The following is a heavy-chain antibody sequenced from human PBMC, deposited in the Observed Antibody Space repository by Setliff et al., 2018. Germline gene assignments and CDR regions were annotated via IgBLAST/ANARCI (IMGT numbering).Heavy chain of an antibody. Sequence: GGSLRLSCAASGFTFNIYAFNWVRQAPGKGLEWLAVTSYDGKNNYYGDSVKGRFTISRDNSQNTVYLQMNALSGDDTALYFCARAQNIFAGNLHSWGQGTLVTVSS. CDR2: TSYDGKNN. CDR3: ARAQNIFAGNLHS. CDR1: GFTFNIYA. V-gene: IGHV3-33*05. J-gene: IGHJ4*02.